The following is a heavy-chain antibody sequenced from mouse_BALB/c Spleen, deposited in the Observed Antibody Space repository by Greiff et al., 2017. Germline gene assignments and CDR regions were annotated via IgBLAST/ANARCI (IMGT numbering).Heavy chain of an antibody. J-gene: IGHJ4*01. Sequence: VQLKQSGPSLVQPSQSLSITCTVSGFSLTSYGVHWVRQSPGKGLEWLGVIWRGGSTDYNAAFMSRLSITKDNSKSQVFFKMNSLQADDTAIYYCAIQYGNYEGGAMDYWGQGTSVTVSS. CDR1: GFSLTSYG. CDR2: IWRGGST. CDR3: AIQYGNYEGGAMDY. D-gene: IGHD2-10*02. V-gene: IGHV2-5-1*01.